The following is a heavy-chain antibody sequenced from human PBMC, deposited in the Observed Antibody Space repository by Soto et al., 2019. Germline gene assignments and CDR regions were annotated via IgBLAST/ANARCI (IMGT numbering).Heavy chain of an antibody. Sequence: EVQLVESGGGLVQPGGSLRLSCAASEFTFSSFGMSWVRQAPGTGLEWVANIKEDGSEKYYADSVKGRFTISRDHAKKTLFLQMNNLRAEDTAVYYCAKDDGYGDYFGQGTLVTVSS. J-gene: IGHJ4*02. CDR3: AKDDGYGDY. CDR1: EFTFSSFG. D-gene: IGHD5-12*01. V-gene: IGHV3-7*01. CDR2: IKEDGSEK.